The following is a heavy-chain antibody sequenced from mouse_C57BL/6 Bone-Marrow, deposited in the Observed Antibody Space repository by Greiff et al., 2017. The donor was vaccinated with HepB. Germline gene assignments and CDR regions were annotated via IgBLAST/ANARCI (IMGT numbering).Heavy chain of an antibody. V-gene: IGHV5-6*02. CDR3: ARHYYGSSYDAMDY. Sequence: DVKLQESGGDLVKPGGSLKLSCAASGFTFSSYGMSWVRQTPDKRLEWVATISSGGSYTYYPDSVKGRFTISRDNAKNTLYLQMSSLKSEDTAMYYCARHYYGSSYDAMDYWGQGTSVTVSS. CDR1: GFTFSSYG. J-gene: IGHJ4*01. CDR2: ISSGGSYT. D-gene: IGHD1-1*01.